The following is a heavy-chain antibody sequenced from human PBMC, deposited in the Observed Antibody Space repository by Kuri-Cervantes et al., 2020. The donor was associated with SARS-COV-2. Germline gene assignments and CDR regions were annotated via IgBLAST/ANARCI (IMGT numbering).Heavy chain of an antibody. J-gene: IGHJ3*02. V-gene: IGHV2-26*01. D-gene: IGHD5-24*01. CDR1: GFSLSNARMG. CDR2: IFSNDEK. CDR3: AHRHSYRSAFDI. Sequence: SGPTLVKPTETLTLTCTVSGFSLSNARMGVSWIRQPPGKALEWPAHIFSNDEKSYSTSLKSRLTISKDTSKSQVVLTMTNMDPVDTATYYCAHRHSYRSAFDIWGQGTMVTVSS.